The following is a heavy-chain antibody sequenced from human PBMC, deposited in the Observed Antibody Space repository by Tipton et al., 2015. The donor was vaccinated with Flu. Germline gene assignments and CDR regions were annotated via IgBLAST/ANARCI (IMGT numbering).Heavy chain of an antibody. CDR1: GGSISTTIYY. CDR2: IYYSGTT. J-gene: IGHJ6*02. D-gene: IGHD1-1*01. CDR3: ARDLWNDRRAYYYYGVDV. Sequence: TLSLTCTVSGGSISTTIYYWGWVRQPPGKGLEWIGSIYYSGTTYYNPSLKSRVTISIDASKNQFSLDLTSLTAADTAVYYCARDLWNDRRAYYYYGVDVWGQGTTVIVPS. V-gene: IGHV4-39*07.